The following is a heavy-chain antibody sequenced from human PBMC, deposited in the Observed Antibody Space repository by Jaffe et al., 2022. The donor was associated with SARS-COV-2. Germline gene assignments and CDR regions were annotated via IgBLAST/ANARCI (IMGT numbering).Heavy chain of an antibody. CDR1: GGSFSGYY. Sequence: QVQLQQWGAGLLKPSETLSLTCAVYGGSFSGYYWSWIRQPPGKGLEWIGEINHSGSTNYNPSLKSRVTISVDTSKNQFSLKLSSVTAADTAVYYCARGYSSSGLFGYWGQGTLVTVSS. CDR3: ARGYSSSGLFGY. J-gene: IGHJ4*02. CDR2: INHSGST. D-gene: IGHD6-6*01. V-gene: IGHV4-34*01.